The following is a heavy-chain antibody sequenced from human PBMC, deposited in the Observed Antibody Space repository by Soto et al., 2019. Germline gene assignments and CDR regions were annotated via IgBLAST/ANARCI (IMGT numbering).Heavy chain of an antibody. Sequence: ASVKVSCKASGGTFSSYAISWVRQAPGQGLEWMGGIIPIFGTANYAQKFQGRVTITADESTSTAYMELSSLRSEDTAVYYCARRNYYDSSGTPSVAFDIWGQGTMVTVSS. CDR2: IIPIFGTA. V-gene: IGHV1-69*13. CDR1: GGTFSSYA. D-gene: IGHD3-22*01. CDR3: ARRNYYDSSGTPSVAFDI. J-gene: IGHJ3*02.